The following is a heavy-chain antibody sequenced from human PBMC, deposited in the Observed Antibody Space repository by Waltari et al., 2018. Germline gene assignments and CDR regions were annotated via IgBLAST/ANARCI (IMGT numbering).Heavy chain of an antibody. J-gene: IGHJ3*02. D-gene: IGHD5-12*01. V-gene: IGHV3-33*01. CDR1: GFTFSSYG. CDR2: IGYDGSNK. Sequence: QVQLVESGGGVVQPGRSLRLSCAASGFTFSSYGMHWVRQAPGKGLEWVAVIGYDGSNKYYADSVKGRFTISRDNSKNTLYLQMNSLRAEDTAVYYCARDPSLAWLRSDAFDIWGQGTMVTVSS. CDR3: ARDPSLAWLRSDAFDI.